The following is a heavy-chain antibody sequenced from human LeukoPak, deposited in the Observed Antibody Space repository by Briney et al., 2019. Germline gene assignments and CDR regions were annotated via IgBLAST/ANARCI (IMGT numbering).Heavy chain of an antibody. D-gene: IGHD3-3*01. V-gene: IGHV4-61*02. J-gene: IGHJ6*03. CDR2: ISTSGRT. Sequence: SETLSLTCTVSGGSISSGSYYWSWIRQPAGKGLEWIGRISTSGRTNYNPSLKSRVTISVDTSKNQFSLKLSSVTAADTAVYYCAKVWSTIFDMDVWGKGTTVTVSS. CDR3: AKVWSTIFDMDV. CDR1: GGSISSGSYY.